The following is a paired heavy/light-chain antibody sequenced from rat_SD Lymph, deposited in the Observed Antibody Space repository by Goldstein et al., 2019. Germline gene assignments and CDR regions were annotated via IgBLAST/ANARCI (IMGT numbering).Light chain of an antibody. CDR3: QQSNSWPLT. CDR2: YAS. V-gene: IGKV5S5*01. J-gene: IGKJ5*01. Sequence: IMLTQSPATLSVTPGESISLSCRASQSISTNLHWYQQKPNESPRVLIKYASQSISGIPSRFSGSGSGTDFTLNINRVEPEDFSVYYCQQSNSWPLTFGSGTKLEIK. CDR1: QSISTN.
Heavy chain of an antibody. J-gene: IGHJ2*01. Sequence: EVKLLESGGGLVQPGGSLRLSCAASGFTFTDFYMSWIRQPPGKAPEWLGVIRNKANGYTTEYNPSVKGRFTISRDNTQNILYLQMNTLRAKDTAIYYCARGSRYYFDYWGQGVMVTVSS. CDR1: GFTFTDFY. CDR3: ARGSRYYFDY. CDR2: IRNKANGYTT. D-gene: IGHD1-2*01. V-gene: IGHV7-7*01.